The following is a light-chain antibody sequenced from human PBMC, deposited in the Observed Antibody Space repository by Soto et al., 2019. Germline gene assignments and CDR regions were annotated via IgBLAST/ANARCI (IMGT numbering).Light chain of an antibody. Sequence: IQMTQSPSTLSASVGDRVTITCRASQSISTWLAWYQQEPGKAPKLLIHKASSLESGVPSRFSGSGSGTDFTLTISCLQSEDFATYYCQQYYSYLITFGQGTRLEIK. V-gene: IGKV1-5*03. CDR2: KAS. CDR1: QSISTW. J-gene: IGKJ5*01. CDR3: QQYYSYLIT.